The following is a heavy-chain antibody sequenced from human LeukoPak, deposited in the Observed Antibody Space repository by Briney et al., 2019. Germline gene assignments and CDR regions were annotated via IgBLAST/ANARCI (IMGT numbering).Heavy chain of an antibody. Sequence: SETLSLTCAAYGGSFSGYYWSWIRQPPGKGLEWIGEINHSGSTNYNPSLKSRVTISVDTSKNQFSLKLSSVTAADTAVYYCARRGVPYYGSGSYPNHYYYYYYYMDVWGKGTTVTISS. J-gene: IGHJ6*03. V-gene: IGHV4-34*01. CDR2: INHSGST. CDR3: ARRGVPYYGSGSYPNHYYYYYYYMDV. CDR1: GGSFSGYY. D-gene: IGHD3-10*01.